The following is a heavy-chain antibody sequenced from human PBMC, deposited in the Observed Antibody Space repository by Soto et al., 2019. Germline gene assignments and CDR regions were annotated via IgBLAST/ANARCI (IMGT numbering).Heavy chain of an antibody. D-gene: IGHD3-22*01. Sequence: EVQLVESGGGLVQPGGSLRLSCAASGFTFSSFWMTWVRQAPGKGLEWVANINVDGREEYYVDSVKGRFTISRDNAKNPLYLQMNSLRAEETAVYYCARAFYYDSSGHYYYYALDVWGQGTTVTVSS. CDR3: ARAFYYDSSGHYYYYALDV. V-gene: IGHV3-7*04. CDR2: INVDGREE. CDR1: GFTFSSFW. J-gene: IGHJ6*02.